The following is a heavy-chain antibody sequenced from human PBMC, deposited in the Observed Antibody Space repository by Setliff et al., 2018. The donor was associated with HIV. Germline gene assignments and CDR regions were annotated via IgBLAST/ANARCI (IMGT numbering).Heavy chain of an antibody. CDR3: ARGLGAAAGRK. Sequence: PGGSLRLSCAASGFTFSNAWMSWVRQAPGKGLEWVGEINHSGSTNYNPSLKSRVTISVDTSKNQFSLKLSSVTAADTAVYYCARGLGAAAGRKWGQGTLVTVSS. CDR1: GFTFSNAW. D-gene: IGHD6-13*01. V-gene: IGHV4-34*01. CDR2: INHSGST. J-gene: IGHJ4*02.